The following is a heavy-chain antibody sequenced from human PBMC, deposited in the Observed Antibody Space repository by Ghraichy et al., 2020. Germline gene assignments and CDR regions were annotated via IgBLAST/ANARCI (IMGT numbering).Heavy chain of an antibody. J-gene: IGHJ4*02. CDR2: IIPIFGTA. CDR3: ARDNHGGATTTFDY. CDR1: GGTFSSYA. Sequence: SVKVSCKASGGTFSSYAISWVRQAPGPGLEWMGGIIPIFGTANYAQKIQGRVTITADESTSKAYMELSSLRSEDTAVYYCARDNHGGATTTFDYWGQGTLVTVSS. D-gene: IGHD1-26*01. V-gene: IGHV1-69*13.